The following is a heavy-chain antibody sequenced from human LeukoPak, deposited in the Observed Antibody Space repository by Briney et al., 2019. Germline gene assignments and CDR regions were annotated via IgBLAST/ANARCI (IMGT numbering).Heavy chain of an antibody. CDR1: GGSISSYY. CDR2: IYYSGST. Sequence: SETLSLTCTVSGGSISSYYWGWIRQPPGKGLEWIGYIYYSGSTNYNPSLKSRVTISVDTSKNQFSLKLSSVTAADTAVYYCARLASYYYDSSGYFDYWGQGTLVTVSS. V-gene: IGHV4-59*08. D-gene: IGHD3-22*01. J-gene: IGHJ4*02. CDR3: ARLASYYYDSSGYFDY.